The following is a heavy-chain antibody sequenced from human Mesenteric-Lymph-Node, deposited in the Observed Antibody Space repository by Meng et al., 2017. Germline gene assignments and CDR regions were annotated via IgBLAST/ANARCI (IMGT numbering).Heavy chain of an antibody. J-gene: IGHJ4*02. CDR2: IYYSGST. CDR3: ARNYYFDY. CDR1: GGSVSSGNNY. Sequence: QVQLQGSGTGLVKPSQSLALTRTVSGGSVSSGNNYWIWIRQPPGKGLEWFGHIYYSGSTFYNPSLKRRVIISIDTSKNQFSLNLRSVTAADTAVYYCARNYYFDYWGQGTLVTVSS. V-gene: IGHV4-30-4*01.